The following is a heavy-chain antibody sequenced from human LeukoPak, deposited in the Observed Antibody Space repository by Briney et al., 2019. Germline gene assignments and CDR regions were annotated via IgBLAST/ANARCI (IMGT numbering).Heavy chain of an antibody. D-gene: IGHD5-12*01. CDR3: AREDVDIVATPYYYYYGMDV. V-gene: IGHV1-69*04. CDR2: IIPIFGIA. J-gene: IGHJ6*02. Sequence: SVKVSCTASGGTFSSYAISWVRQAPGPGLEWMGRIIPIFGIANYAQKFQGRVTITADKSTSTAYMELSSLRSEDTAVYYCAREDVDIVATPYYYYYGMDVWGQGTTVTVSS. CDR1: GGTFSSYA.